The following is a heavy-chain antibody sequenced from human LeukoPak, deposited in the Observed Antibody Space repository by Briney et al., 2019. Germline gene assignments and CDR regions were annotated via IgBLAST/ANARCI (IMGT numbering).Heavy chain of an antibody. CDR2: ISYDGSNK. D-gene: IGHD2-8*01. CDR3: ARCGLGYCTNGVCYGYYYYMDV. Sequence: PGGSLRLSCAASGFTFSSYGMHWVRQAPGKGLEWVAVISYDGSNKYYADSVKGRFTISRDNAKNSLYLQMNSLRAEDTAVYYCARCGLGYCTNGVCYGYYYYMDVWGKGTTVTVSS. J-gene: IGHJ6*03. CDR1: GFTFSSYG. V-gene: IGHV3-30*03.